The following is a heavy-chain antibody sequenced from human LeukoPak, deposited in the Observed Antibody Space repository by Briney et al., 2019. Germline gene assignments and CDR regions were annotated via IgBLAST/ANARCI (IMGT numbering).Heavy chain of an antibody. CDR2: IKQDGSEK. CDR1: GFTFSSYW. V-gene: IGHV3-7*01. Sequence: GGSLRLFCAASGFTFSSYWMSWVRQAPGKGLEWVANIKQDGSEKYYVDSVKGRFTISRDNAKNSLYLQMNSLRAEDTAVYYCARARASGRSGFDYWGQGTLVTVSS. D-gene: IGHD2-15*01. CDR3: ARARASGRSGFDY. J-gene: IGHJ4*02.